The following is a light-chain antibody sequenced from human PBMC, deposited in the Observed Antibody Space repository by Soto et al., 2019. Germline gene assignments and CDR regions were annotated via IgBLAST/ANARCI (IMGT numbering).Light chain of an antibody. J-gene: IGKJ2*03. CDR1: QGVSRY. V-gene: IGKV1-9*01. Sequence: IQLTQSPSSLSASVGDSVTITCRASQGVSRYLSWYQQKPGRAPILLISAASTLQSGVPARFSGSGSGTDFTLTISSVQPDDSATYYCQQYSTSPYSFGQGTKLEIK. CDR2: AAS. CDR3: QQYSTSPYS.